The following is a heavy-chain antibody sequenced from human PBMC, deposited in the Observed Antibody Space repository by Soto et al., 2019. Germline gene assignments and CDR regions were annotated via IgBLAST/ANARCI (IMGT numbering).Heavy chain of an antibody. D-gene: IGHD5-12*01. CDR3: AKGDNLGPKTGYAFDP. J-gene: IGHJ5*02. V-gene: IGHV6-1*01. CDR1: GDSVSSNTAS. CDR2: TYFRSKWYN. Sequence: SQTLSLTCAISGDSVSSNTASWNWIRQSPSRGLEWLGRTYFRSKWYNDYAVSVKSRIIINPDTSNNQFSLQLNSVTPEDTAVYFCAKGDNLGPKTGYAFDPWGQGIMVTV.